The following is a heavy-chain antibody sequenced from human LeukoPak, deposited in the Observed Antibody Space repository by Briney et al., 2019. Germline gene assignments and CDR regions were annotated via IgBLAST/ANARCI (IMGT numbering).Heavy chain of an antibody. Sequence: ASVKVACKASGYTFTSYGISWVRQAPGQGLEWMGWISAYNGNTNYAQKLQGRVTMTTDTSTSTAYMELRSLRSDDTAVYYCARVGVYFAYSSSWSDYWGQGTLVTVSS. V-gene: IGHV1-18*01. CDR1: GYTFTSYG. D-gene: IGHD6-13*01. CDR3: ARVGVYFAYSSSWSDY. CDR2: ISAYNGNT. J-gene: IGHJ4*02.